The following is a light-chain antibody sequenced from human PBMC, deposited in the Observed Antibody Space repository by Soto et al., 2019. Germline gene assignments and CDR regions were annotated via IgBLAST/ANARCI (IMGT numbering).Light chain of an antibody. J-gene: IGKJ1*01. CDR3: HHFGSLPET. CDR1: QSVSSN. CDR2: SAS. Sequence: EVVMTQSPATLSVSPGERATLSCRASQSVSSNLVWYQQKPGQAPRLLIYSASTRATGIPARFSGTGSGTEFTLTISSLQSEDFAVYYCHHFGSLPETFGQGTNVE. V-gene: IGKV3-15*01.